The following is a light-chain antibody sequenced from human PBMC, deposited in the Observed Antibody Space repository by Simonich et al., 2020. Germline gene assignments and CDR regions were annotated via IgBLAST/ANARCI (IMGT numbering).Light chain of an antibody. V-gene: IGKV4-1*01. Sequence: DIVMTQSPDSLAVSLGEMVTINCKSSQSVLYSSNNKNYLAWYQQKPGQPPKLLIYWASTRESGVPDRFSGSGSGTDFTLTISSLQAEDVAVYYCQQYYSTPYTFVQGTKLEIK. CDR3: QQYYSTPYT. J-gene: IGKJ2*01. CDR2: WAS. CDR1: QSVLYSSNNKNY.